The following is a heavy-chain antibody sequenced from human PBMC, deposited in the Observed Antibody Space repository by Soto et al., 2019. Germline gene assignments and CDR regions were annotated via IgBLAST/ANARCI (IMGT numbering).Heavy chain of an antibody. CDR2: ITTAGGT. CDR3: APHVSCSGGSCQYDAFAI. D-gene: IGHD2-15*01. CDR1: GFTVSSHI. J-gene: IGHJ3*02. V-gene: IGHV3-23*01. Sequence: PGGSLRLSCEGSGFTVSSHIMTWIRQAPGKGPEWVSTITTAGGTYYADSVKGRFAMSRDTSENTLYLQMNSLGAEDTAAYYCAPHVSCSGGSCQYDAFAIRGQGTMVNVS.